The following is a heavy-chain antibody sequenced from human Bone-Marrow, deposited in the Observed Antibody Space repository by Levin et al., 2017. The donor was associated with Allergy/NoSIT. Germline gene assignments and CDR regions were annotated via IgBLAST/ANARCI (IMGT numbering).Heavy chain of an antibody. CDR2: IDWDDDK. CDR3: ARIGADMILEGAFDI. CDR1: GFSLSTSGMC. Sequence: QTLSLTCTFSGFSLSTSGMCVSWIRQPPGKALEWLARIDWDDDKYYSTSLKTRLTISKDTSKNQVVLTMTNMDPVDTATYYCARIGADMILEGAFDIWGQGTMVTVSS. J-gene: IGHJ3*02. D-gene: IGHD3-22*01. V-gene: IGHV2-70*11.